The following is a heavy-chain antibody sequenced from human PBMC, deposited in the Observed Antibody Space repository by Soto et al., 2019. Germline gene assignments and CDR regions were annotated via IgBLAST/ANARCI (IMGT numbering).Heavy chain of an antibody. D-gene: IGHD3-3*01. V-gene: IGHV3-23*01. CDR3: AKDRPITIFGVVKASRGMDV. CDR2: ISGSGGST. Sequence: GGSLRLSCAASGFTFSSYAMSWVRQAPGKGLEWVSAISGSGGSTYYADSVKGRFTISRDNSKNTLYLQMNSLRAEDTAVYYCAKDRPITIFGVVKASRGMDVWGQGTTVTVSS. J-gene: IGHJ6*02. CDR1: GFTFSSYA.